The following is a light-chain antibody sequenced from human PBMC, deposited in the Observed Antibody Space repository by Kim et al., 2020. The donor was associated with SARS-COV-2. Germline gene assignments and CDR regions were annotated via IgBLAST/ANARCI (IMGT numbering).Light chain of an antibody. CDR2: AAS. CDR3: QQLNSYPQIT. J-gene: IGKJ4*01. CDR1: HGIGTY. V-gene: IGKV1-9*01. Sequence: SVGARVSITCRASHGIGTYLAWYQQRPGKVPKLLIYAASTLQGGVPSRFSGSGSGTDFTLTINSLQPDDFATYYCQQLNSYPQITFGGGTKVDIK.